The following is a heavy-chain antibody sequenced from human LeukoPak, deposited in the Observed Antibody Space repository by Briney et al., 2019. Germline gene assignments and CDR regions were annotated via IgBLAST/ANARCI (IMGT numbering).Heavy chain of an antibody. Sequence: GGSLRLSCAASGFTFSSYDMHWVRQATGKGLEWVSAIGTAGDTYYPGSVKGRFTISRENAKNSLYLQMNSLRAGDTAVYYCARVGEYCGGGSCYYAFDIWGQGTMVTVSS. D-gene: IGHD2-15*01. CDR1: GFTFSSYD. CDR3: ARVGEYCGGGSCYYAFDI. CDR2: IGTAGDT. J-gene: IGHJ3*02. V-gene: IGHV3-13*01.